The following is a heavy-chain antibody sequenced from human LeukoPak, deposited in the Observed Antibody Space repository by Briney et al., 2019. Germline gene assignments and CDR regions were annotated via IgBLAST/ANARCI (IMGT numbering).Heavy chain of an antibody. Sequence: PSETLSLTCAVYGGTFSGYYWSWIHQPPGKGLEWIGYIYYSGSTNYNPSLKSRVTISVDTSKNQFSLKLSSVTAADTAVYYCARHEGVSNWYYYGSGSSSYYFDYWGQGTLVTVSS. CDR2: IYYSGST. V-gene: IGHV4-59*08. D-gene: IGHD3-10*01. CDR1: GGTFSGYY. CDR3: ARHEGVSNWYYYGSGSSSYYFDY. J-gene: IGHJ4*02.